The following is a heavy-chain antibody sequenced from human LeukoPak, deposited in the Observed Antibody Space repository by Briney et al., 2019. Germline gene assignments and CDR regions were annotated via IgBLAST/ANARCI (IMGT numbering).Heavy chain of an antibody. CDR3: AREGIAAAGDYYYYMDV. CDR1: GGTFSSYA. V-gene: IGHV1-69*06. D-gene: IGHD6-13*01. CDR2: IIPIFGTA. J-gene: IGHJ6*03. Sequence: GASVKVPCKASGGTFSSYAISWVRQAPGQGLEWMGGIIPIFGTANYAQKFQGRVTITADKSTSTAYMELSSLRSEDTAVYYCAREGIAAAGDYYYYMDVWGKGTTVTVSS.